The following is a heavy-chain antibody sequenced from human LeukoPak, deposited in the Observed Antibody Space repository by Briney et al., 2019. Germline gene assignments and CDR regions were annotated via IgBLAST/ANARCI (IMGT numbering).Heavy chain of an antibody. Sequence: SVKVSCKASGFTFASSTMQWVRQARGQRLEWIGWIVVGSGNTHYAQKFQERVTITRDMSTSTAYMELSSLRSEDTAVYYCAAVRSSYYYYGMDVWGQGTTVTVSS. J-gene: IGHJ6*02. D-gene: IGHD6-6*01. CDR3: AAVRSSYYYYGMDV. CDR1: GFTFASST. V-gene: IGHV1-58*02. CDR2: IVVGSGNT.